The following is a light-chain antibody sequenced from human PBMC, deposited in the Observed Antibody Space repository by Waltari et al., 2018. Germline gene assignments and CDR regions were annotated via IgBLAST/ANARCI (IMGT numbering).Light chain of an antibody. CDR3: QQYYVWPPIT. CDR2: GAS. CDR1: QSVRTN. V-gene: IGKV3-15*01. J-gene: IGKJ4*01. Sequence: VLLTQSPASLSVSPGDTVILSCRASQSVRTNLFWYQQKAGQAPSTLIYGASTRASGVPSRFSGSGSETEFTLIISSLQSEDAAVYFCQQYYVWPPITFGGGTKLEI.